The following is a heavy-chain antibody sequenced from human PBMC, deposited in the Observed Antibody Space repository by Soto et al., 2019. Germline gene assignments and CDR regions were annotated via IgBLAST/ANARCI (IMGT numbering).Heavy chain of an antibody. J-gene: IGHJ3*01. CDR3: GRPPDC. D-gene: IGHD2-21*02. CDR2: IWYDGSNK. CDR1: GFTFSSYG. V-gene: IGHV3-33*01. Sequence: QVQLVESGGGVVQPGRSLRLSCAASGFTFSSYGMHWVRQAPGKGLEWVAVIWYDGSNKYYADSVKGRFTISRDNSKNKLYLQMNRLRAEDPAVCYCGRPPDCWGQGTLVTVSS.